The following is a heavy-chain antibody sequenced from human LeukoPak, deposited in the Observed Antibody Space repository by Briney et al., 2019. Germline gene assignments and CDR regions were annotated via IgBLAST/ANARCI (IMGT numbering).Heavy chain of an antibody. CDR2: IWYDGSNK. Sequence: GGSLRLSCAASGFTFSSYGMHWVRQAPGKGLEWVAVIWYDGSNKYYVDSVKGRFTISRGNSKNTLYLQMNSLRAEDTAVYYCARGYGYCGGVCYDYWGQGTLVTVSS. J-gene: IGHJ4*02. D-gene: IGHD2-21*02. CDR1: GFTFSSYG. CDR3: ARGYGYCGGVCYDY. V-gene: IGHV3-33*01.